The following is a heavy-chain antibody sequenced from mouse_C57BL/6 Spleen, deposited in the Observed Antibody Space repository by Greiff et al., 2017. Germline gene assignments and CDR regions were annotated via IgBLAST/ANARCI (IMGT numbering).Heavy chain of an antibody. Sequence: QVHVKQSGAELARPGASVKLSCKASGYTFTSYGISWVKQRTGQGLEWIGEIYPRSGNTYYNEKFKGKATLTADKSSSTAYMELRSLTSEDSAVXFCARSRDYDYKQPFAYWGQGTLVTVSA. V-gene: IGHV1-81*01. D-gene: IGHD2-4*01. CDR1: GYTFTSYG. J-gene: IGHJ3*01. CDR3: ARSRDYDYKQPFAY. CDR2: IYPRSGNT.